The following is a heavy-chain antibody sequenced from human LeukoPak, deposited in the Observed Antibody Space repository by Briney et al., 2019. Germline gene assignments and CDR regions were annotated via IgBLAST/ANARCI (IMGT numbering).Heavy chain of an antibody. J-gene: IGHJ4*02. CDR3: ARGYVLGSYYLLPVNY. CDR1: GYTFTGYH. Sequence: ASVKVSCKASGYTFTGYHMHWVRQAPGQGLEWMGWVNPNSGGTNYAQKFQGRVTMTRDTSISTAYMELGRLRSDDTAVYYCARGYVLGSYYLLPVNYWGQGTLVTVSS. D-gene: IGHD1-26*01. CDR2: VNPNSGGT. V-gene: IGHV1-2*02.